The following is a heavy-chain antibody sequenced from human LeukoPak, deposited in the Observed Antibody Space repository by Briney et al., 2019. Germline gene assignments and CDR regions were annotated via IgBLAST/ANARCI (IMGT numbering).Heavy chain of an antibody. CDR2: ISGSGGST. CDR3: AKDPEWLRFRRSCYFDY. D-gene: IGHD5-12*01. J-gene: IGHJ4*02. CDR1: GFTFSIYA. V-gene: IGHV3-23*01. Sequence: GGSLRLSCAASGFTFSIYAMSWVRQAPGKGLEWVSSISGSGGSTYYADSVKGRFTISRDNSKNTLYLQMNSLRAEDTAVYYCAKDPEWLRFRRSCYFDYWGQGTLVTVSS.